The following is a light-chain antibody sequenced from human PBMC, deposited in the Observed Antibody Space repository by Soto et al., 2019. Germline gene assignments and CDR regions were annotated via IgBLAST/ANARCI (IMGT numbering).Light chain of an antibody. CDR3: QQYGSSHT. J-gene: IGKJ4*01. Sequence: EIVLTQSPGTLSLSPGERATLSCRASQSVSSSYLAWYQQKPGQAPRLLIYGASSRATGIPDRFSGSGSGTDFTLTISRLEPKDFAVYYCQQYGSSHTFGGGTKVEIK. V-gene: IGKV3-20*01. CDR1: QSVSSSY. CDR2: GAS.